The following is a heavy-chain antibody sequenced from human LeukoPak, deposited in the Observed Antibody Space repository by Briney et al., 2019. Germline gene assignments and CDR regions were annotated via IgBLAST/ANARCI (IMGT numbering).Heavy chain of an antibody. Sequence: PSETLSLTCTVSGGSISSSNYYWGWIRQPPGKGLEWIGSIYHSGSTYYNPSLKSRVTISVDTSKNQFSLKLSSVTAADTAVYYCARVVVVAATESDDYYFDYWGQGTLVTVSS. CDR2: IYHSGST. J-gene: IGHJ4*02. CDR3: ARVVVVAATESDDYYFDY. V-gene: IGHV4-39*07. D-gene: IGHD2-15*01. CDR1: GGSISSSNYY.